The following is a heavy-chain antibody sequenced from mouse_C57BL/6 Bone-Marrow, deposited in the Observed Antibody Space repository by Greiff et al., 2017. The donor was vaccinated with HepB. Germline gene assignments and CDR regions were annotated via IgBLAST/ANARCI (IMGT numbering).Heavy chain of an antibody. Sequence: VQLKESGAELVRPGASVTLSCKASGYTFTDYEMHWVKQTPVHGLEWIGAIDPETGGTAYNQKFKGKAILTADKSSSTAYMELRSLTSEDSAVYYCTRYGATVDAMDYWGQGTSVTVSS. V-gene: IGHV1-15*01. J-gene: IGHJ4*01. CDR2: IDPETGGT. CDR1: GYTFTDYE. D-gene: IGHD1-1*01. CDR3: TRYGATVDAMDY.